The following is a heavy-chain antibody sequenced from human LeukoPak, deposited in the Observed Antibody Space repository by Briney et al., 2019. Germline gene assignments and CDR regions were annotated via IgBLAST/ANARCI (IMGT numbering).Heavy chain of an antibody. Sequence: ASVKVSCKASGYTFTGYYMHWVRQAPGQGLEWMGWINPNSGNTGYAQKFQGRVTMTRNTSISTAYMELSSLRSEDTAVYYCASAKVLRYFDWPRRREYYFDYWGQGTLVTVSS. D-gene: IGHD3-9*01. CDR2: INPNSGNT. J-gene: IGHJ4*02. CDR1: GYTFTGYY. V-gene: IGHV1-8*02. CDR3: ASAKVLRYFDWPRRREYYFDY.